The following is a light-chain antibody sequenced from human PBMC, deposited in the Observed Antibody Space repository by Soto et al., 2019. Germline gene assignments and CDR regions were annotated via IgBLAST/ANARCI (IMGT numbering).Light chain of an antibody. CDR2: GAS. Sequence: DIQMTQSPSTLSASVGGRVTITCRASQSISSWLAWYQQKPGKAPKLLIYGASSLESGVPSRFSGSGSGTEFTLLISSLQPDDFATYYFQQYNTYSLTFAGGTKVEI. J-gene: IGKJ4*01. CDR3: QQYNTYSLT. V-gene: IGKV1-5*01. CDR1: QSISSW.